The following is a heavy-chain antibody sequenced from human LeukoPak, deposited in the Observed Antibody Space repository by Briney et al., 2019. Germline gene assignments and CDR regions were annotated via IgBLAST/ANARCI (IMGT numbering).Heavy chain of an antibody. CDR3: ARDRGSYSTRLFDY. J-gene: IGHJ4*02. D-gene: IGHD1-26*01. CDR2: IDHSGRT. Sequence: PSETLSLTCAVSGGSSSSSNWWNWVRQPPGKGLEWIGEIDHSGRTNYNPSLKSRVTISVDKSKNQISLKLSSVTAADTAVYYCARDRGSYSTRLFDYWGQGTLVTVSS. CDR1: GGSSSSSNW. V-gene: IGHV4-4*02.